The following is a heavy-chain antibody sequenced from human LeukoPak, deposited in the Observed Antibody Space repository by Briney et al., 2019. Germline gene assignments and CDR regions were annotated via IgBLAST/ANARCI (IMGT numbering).Heavy chain of an antibody. V-gene: IGHV1-24*01. J-gene: IGHJ6*03. Sequence: GAAVKVSCKVSGYTLTELSMHWVRQAPGKGLEWMGGFDPEDGEAIYAQKFQGRVTMTEDTSTDTASMELSSLRSEDTAMYYCATGRHCNGCSCYRYNYYMDVWGKGTTVTVSS. D-gene: IGHD2-15*01. CDR2: FDPEDGEA. CDR3: ATGRHCNGCSCYRYNYYMDV. CDR1: GYTLTELS.